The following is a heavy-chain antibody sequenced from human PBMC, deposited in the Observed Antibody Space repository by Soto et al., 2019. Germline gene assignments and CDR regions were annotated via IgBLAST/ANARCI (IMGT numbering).Heavy chain of an antibody. Sequence: QVQLQESGPGLVKPSDTLSLTCAVSVYSISSSNWWGWIRQPPGKGLEWIGYIYYSGTTYYNPSLKNRVTMAVNTSKNQFSLKLTSVTAVDTAVYYCARREIQGPIDYWGQGTLVTVSS. J-gene: IGHJ4*02. CDR1: VYSISSSNW. D-gene: IGHD1-26*01. CDR2: IYYSGTT. V-gene: IGHV4-28*01. CDR3: ARREIQGPIDY.